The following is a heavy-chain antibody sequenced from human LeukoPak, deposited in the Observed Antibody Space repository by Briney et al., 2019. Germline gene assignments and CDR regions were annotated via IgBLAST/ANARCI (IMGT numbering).Heavy chain of an antibody. Sequence: PGESLKISCKASGYSFTTHWIGWVRQKPGKGLEWMGIIYPDDSDTRYGPSFQGQVSISADQSSNTTYLQWSSLKASDTAIYYCARPRREVAALDYWGQGTLVTVSS. CDR2: IYPDDSDT. D-gene: IGHD6-6*01. J-gene: IGHJ4*02. CDR3: ARPRREVAALDY. V-gene: IGHV5-51*01. CDR1: GYSFTTHW.